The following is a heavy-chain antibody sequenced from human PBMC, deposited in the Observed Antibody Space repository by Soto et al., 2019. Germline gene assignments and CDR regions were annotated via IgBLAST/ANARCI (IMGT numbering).Heavy chain of an antibody. Sequence: PGGSLRLSCAAPGFNFIIHALHWVRQAPGKGLEWVAVLSPNGKNQYYADSVKGRFTISSDTFTSTLFLQMTSLTPEDTAVYYCASGADFYYDTSRYWGPGILVTVSS. V-gene: IGHV3-30*04. J-gene: IGHJ4*02. CDR1: GFNFIIHA. D-gene: IGHD3-22*01. CDR3: ASGADFYYDTSRY. CDR2: LSPNGKNQ.